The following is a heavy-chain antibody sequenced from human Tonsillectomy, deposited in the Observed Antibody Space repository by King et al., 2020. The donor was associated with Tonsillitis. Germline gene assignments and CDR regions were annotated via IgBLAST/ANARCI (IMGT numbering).Heavy chain of an antibody. Sequence: VQLVESGGGVVQPGRSLRLSCAASGFTFSSYAMHWVRQAPGKGLEWVAVIFHDGTNKYYADSVKGRFTISRDNSKNTLYLQMNSLRAEDTAVFYCAGGHPGLGIGYWYFDLWGRGTLVTVSS. J-gene: IGHJ2*01. D-gene: IGHD7-27*01. CDR2: IFHDGTNK. V-gene: IGHV3-30*04. CDR1: GFTFSSYA. CDR3: AGGHPGLGIGYWYFDL.